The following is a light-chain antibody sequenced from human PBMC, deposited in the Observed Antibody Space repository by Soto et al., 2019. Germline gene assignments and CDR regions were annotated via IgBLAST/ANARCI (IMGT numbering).Light chain of an antibody. V-gene: IGKV3-15*01. CDR1: QSVSSN. CDR3: QQYNNWPRT. J-gene: IGKJ1*01. CDR2: GAS. Sequence: EIVMTQSPATLSVSPGDRATLSCRAGQSVSSNLAWYQQKPGQAPRLLIYGASTRATGIPVRFSGSGSGTEFTLTISSLQSEDFAVYYCQQYNNWPRTFGQGTKVEIK.